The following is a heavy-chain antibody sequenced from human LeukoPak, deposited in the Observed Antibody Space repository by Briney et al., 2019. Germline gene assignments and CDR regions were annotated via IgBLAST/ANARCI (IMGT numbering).Heavy chain of an antibody. J-gene: IGHJ4*02. CDR3: ARLWVDY. D-gene: IGHD3-10*01. CDR2: INPNSGGT. Sequence: ASVKVSCKASGGTFSSYAISWVRQAPGQGLEWMGWINPNSGGTNYAQKFQGRVTMTRDTSISTAYMELSRLRSDDTAVYYCARLWVDYWGQGTLVTVSS. CDR1: GGTFSSYA. V-gene: IGHV1-2*02.